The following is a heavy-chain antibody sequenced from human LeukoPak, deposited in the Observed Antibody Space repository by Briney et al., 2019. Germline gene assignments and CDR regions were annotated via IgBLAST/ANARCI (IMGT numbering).Heavy chain of an antibody. CDR1: GYTLTELS. D-gene: IGHD5-12*01. CDR2: FDPEDGET. CDR3: AKDSWWLPGY. V-gene: IGHV1-24*01. J-gene: IGHJ4*02. Sequence: ASVKVSCKVSGYTLTELSMHWVRQAPGKGLEWMGGFDPEDGETIYAQKFQGRVTMTEGTSTDTAYMELSSLRAEDTAVYYCAKDSWWLPGYWGQGTLVTVSS.